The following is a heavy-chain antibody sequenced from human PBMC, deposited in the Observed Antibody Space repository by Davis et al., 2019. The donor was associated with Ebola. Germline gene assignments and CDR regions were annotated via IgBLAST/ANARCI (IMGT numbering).Heavy chain of an antibody. CDR3: TTGQYSYALGY. V-gene: IGHV3-73*01. CDR2: IRSKANSYAT. D-gene: IGHD5-18*01. J-gene: IGHJ4*02. CDR1: GFTFSGSA. Sequence: GESLKISCAASGFTFSGSAMHWVRQASGKGLEWVGRIRSKANSYATAYAASVKGRFTISRDDSKNTAYLQMNSLKTEDTAVYYCTTGQYSYALGYWGQGTLVTVSS.